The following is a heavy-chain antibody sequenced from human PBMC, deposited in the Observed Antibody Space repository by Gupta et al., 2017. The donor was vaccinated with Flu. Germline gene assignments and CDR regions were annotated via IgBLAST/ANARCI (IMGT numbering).Heavy chain of an antibody. CDR2: ISWTSERI. V-gene: IGHV3-9*01. CDR3: AKDIGSVPGAIFAFDS. J-gene: IGHJ4*02. CDR1: GFTVGDYA. Sequence: EVQLVESGGGLVQPGRSLRLSCAVSGFTVGDYAMHWVRQVPGKGLEWVSGISWTSERIDYGDAVKGRFTISRDNAKNSLYLEMNSLRLEDTALYYCAKDIGSVPGAIFAFDSWGQGTQVTVSS. D-gene: IGHD3-3*02.